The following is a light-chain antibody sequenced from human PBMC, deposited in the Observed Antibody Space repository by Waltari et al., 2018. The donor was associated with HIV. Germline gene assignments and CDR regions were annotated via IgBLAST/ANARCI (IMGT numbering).Light chain of an antibody. V-gene: IGLV1-40*01. CDR3: QSHDTSLAGPCV. CDR2: GNS. CDR1: SSKIGAGYA. Sequence: QSVLTQPPSVSGAPAQRVTIPCTGTSSKIGAGYAVHWYQQLPGTPPKLLIYGNSNPPSGVPGRFSGSKSGTSASLAITGLQAEDEADYYCQSHDTSLAGPCVFGTGTKVTVL. J-gene: IGLJ1*01.